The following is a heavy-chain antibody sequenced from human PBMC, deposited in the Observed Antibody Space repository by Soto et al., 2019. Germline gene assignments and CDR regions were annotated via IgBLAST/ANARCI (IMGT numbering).Heavy chain of an antibody. D-gene: IGHD2-15*01. Sequence: QITLKESGPTLVKPTQTLTLTCTFSGFSLSTSGVGVGWIRQPPGKALEWLALIYWDDDKHYSPSLKSRLTITTNTSKNQVVLTRTNMDPVDTATYYGAQTAIVTVAATHNWFDPWGQGTLVTVSS. CDR2: IYWDDDK. V-gene: IGHV2-5*02. CDR1: GFSLSTSGVG. CDR3: AQTAIVTVAATHNWFDP. J-gene: IGHJ5*02.